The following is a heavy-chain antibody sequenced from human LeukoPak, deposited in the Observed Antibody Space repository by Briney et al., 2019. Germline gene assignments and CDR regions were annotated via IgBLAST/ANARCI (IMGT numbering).Heavy chain of an antibody. D-gene: IGHD3-16*02. Sequence: GGSLRLSCAASGFTFSSYAMHWVRQAPGKGLEWVAVISYDGSNKYYADSVKGRFTISRDNSKNTLYLQMNSLRAEDTAVYYCARDPHYDYVWGSYLYPSPSIDYWGQGTLVTVSS. V-gene: IGHV3-30-3*01. CDR2: ISYDGSNK. CDR1: GFTFSSYA. J-gene: IGHJ4*02. CDR3: ARDPHYDYVWGSYLYPSPSIDY.